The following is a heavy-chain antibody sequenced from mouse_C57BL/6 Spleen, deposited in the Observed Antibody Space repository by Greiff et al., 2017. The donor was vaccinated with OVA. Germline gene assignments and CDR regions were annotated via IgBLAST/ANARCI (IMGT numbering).Heavy chain of an antibody. V-gene: IGHV1-69*01. Sequence: QVQLQQPGAELVMPGASVKLSCKASGYTFTSYWMHWVKQRPGQGLEWIGEIDPSDSYTNSNQKFKGKSTLTVDTSSSTAYMQLSSLTSEDSAVYYCARGESSSGFYYAMDYWGQGTSVTVSS. CDR1: GYTFTSYW. D-gene: IGHD3-2*02. CDR2: IDPSDSYT. CDR3: ARGESSSGFYYAMDY. J-gene: IGHJ4*01.